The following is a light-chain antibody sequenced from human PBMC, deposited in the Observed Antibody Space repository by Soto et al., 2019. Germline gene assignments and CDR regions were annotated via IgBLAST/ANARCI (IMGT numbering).Light chain of an antibody. Sequence: QSVLTQPAPVSGSPGQSITISCTGTSSDVGGYNFVSWYQQHPGKAPKLMIYDVSNRPSGVSNRFSGSKSGNTASLTISGLQAEDEADYYCSSYTSSSTYVFGTGTQLTVL. J-gene: IGLJ1*01. V-gene: IGLV2-14*01. CDR1: SSDVGGYNF. CDR2: DVS. CDR3: SSYTSSSTYV.